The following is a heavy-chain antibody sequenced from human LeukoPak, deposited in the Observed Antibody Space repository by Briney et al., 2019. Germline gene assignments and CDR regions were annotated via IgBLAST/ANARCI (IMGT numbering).Heavy chain of an antibody. CDR3: ARIYCSSTNCDRWNAFDI. J-gene: IGHJ3*02. CDR1: GFSLRSYW. V-gene: IGHV3-7*01. Sequence: PGGSLRLSCVASGFSLRSYWMSWVRQAPGKGLEGVANIKQDGSEKFYVDSVKGRFTISRDNAENSLYLQMNSLRVEDTAVYHCARIYCSSTNCDRWNAFDIWGQGTMVTGSS. CDR2: IKQDGSEK. D-gene: IGHD2-2*01.